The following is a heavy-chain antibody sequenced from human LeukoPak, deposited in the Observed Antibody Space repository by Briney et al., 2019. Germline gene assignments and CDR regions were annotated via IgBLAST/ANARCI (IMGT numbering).Heavy chain of an antibody. CDR3: AKGLELWYDTAYSGYFDY. CDR1: GFTFSSYA. V-gene: IGHV3-23*01. D-gene: IGHD5-18*01. J-gene: IGHJ4*02. CDR2: ISGSGGST. Sequence: GGSLRLSCAASGFTFSSYAMSWVRQAPGKGLEWVSAISGSGGSTYYADSVKGRFTISRDNSKNTLYLQMNSLGAEDTAVYYCAKGLELWYDTAYSGYFDYWGQGTLVTVSS.